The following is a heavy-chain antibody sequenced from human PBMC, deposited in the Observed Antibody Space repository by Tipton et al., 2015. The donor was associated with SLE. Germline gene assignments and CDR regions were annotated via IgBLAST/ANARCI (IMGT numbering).Heavy chain of an antibody. Sequence: VQLVQSGAEVKKSGESLKISCKGSGYRFTSYWIGWVRQMPGKGLEWMGIIYPGDSDTRYSPSFQGQVTISDDKSINTAYLQWSSLKASDTAMYYCARAGYCRSTSCYVPLDAFDVWGQGTMVTVSS. CDR2: IYPGDSDT. CDR3: ARAGYCRSTSCYVPLDAFDV. CDR1: GYRFTSYW. D-gene: IGHD2-2*01. V-gene: IGHV5-51*03. J-gene: IGHJ3*01.